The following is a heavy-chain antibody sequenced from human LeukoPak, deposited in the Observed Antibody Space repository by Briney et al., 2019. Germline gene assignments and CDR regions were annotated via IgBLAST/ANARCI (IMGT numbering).Heavy chain of an antibody. D-gene: IGHD6-13*01. CDR1: GYTLTELS. V-gene: IGHV1-24*01. CDR2: FDPEDGET. J-gene: IGHJ4*02. CDR3: ATDHSSSWYPLSI. Sequence: ASVKVSCTVSGYTLTELSMHWVRQAPGKGLEWMGGFDPEDGETIYAQKFQGRVTMTEDTSTDTAYMELSSLRSEDTAVYYCATDHSSSWYPLSIWGQGTLVTVSS.